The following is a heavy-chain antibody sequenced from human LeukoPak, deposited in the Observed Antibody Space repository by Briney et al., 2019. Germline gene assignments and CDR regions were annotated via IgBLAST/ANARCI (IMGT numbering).Heavy chain of an antibody. J-gene: IGHJ3*02. D-gene: IGHD3-10*01. Sequence: SETLSLTCTVSGGSISSGSYYWSWIRQPAGKGLEWIGRIYTSGSTNYNPSLKSRVTISVDTSKNQFSLKLSSVTAADTAVYYCARERDDYSDLGDDAFDIWGQGTMVTVSS. CDR2: IYTSGST. V-gene: IGHV4-61*02. CDR1: GGSISSGSYY. CDR3: ARERDDYSDLGDDAFDI.